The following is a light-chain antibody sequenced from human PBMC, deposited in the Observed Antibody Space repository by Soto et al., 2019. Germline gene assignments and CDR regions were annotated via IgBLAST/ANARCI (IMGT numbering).Light chain of an antibody. CDR1: QSVRSS. Sequence: EVVMTQSPATLSVSPGERATLSCRASQSVRSSLAWYQQKPGQAPRLLIYGASIRATGIPARFSGSGSGTEFTLTISSLQSEDFAIYYCQQYKNWPLVTFGGGTKVEIK. V-gene: IGKV3-15*01. J-gene: IGKJ4*01. CDR3: QQYKNWPLVT. CDR2: GAS.